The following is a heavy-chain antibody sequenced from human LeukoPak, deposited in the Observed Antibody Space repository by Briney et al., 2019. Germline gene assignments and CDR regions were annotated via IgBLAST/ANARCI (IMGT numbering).Heavy chain of an antibody. J-gene: IGHJ4*02. D-gene: IGHD5-12*01. V-gene: IGHV3-23*01. CDR3: VKEKRYGGYYGY. CDR2: ISGSGGST. Sequence: GGSLRLSCAASGFTFSSYAMSWVRQAPGKGLEWVSAISGSGGSTYYADSVKGRFTISRDNSKNTLYLQMSSLRAEDTAVYYCVKEKRYGGYYGYWGQGTLVTVSS. CDR1: GFTFSSYA.